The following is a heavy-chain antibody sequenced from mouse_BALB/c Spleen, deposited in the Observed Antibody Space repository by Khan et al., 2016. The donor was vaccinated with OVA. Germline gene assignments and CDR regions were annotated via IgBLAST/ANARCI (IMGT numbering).Heavy chain of an antibody. CDR1: GYTFTSYY. J-gene: IGHJ3*01. CDR2: INPNNGGT. CDR3: TRSGYGTFAY. Sequence: QVQLKQSGAELVKPGASVRLSCKASGYTFTSYYLYWVKQRPGQGLEWIGDINPNNGGTNFNEKFRTKATLTVDISSNTAYMELSRLTSEDSAVYYCTRSGYGTFAYWGQGTLVTVSA. D-gene: IGHD1-1*02. V-gene: IGHV1S81*02.